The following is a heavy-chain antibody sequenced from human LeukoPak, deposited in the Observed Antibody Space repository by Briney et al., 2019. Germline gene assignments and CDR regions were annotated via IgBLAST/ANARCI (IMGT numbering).Heavy chain of an antibody. J-gene: IGHJ4*02. V-gene: IGHV1-69*06. CDR2: IISIFGTA. CDR1: GGTFISNA. CDR3: ARGHSYYGSGSPDD. D-gene: IGHD3-10*01. Sequence: SVKVSCKASGGTFISNAISWVRHAPGQGLEWMGGIISIFGTANYAQKFQGRVTITADKSTSTAYMELSSLRSEDTAVYYCARGHSYYGSGSPDDGGQGTLVTVS.